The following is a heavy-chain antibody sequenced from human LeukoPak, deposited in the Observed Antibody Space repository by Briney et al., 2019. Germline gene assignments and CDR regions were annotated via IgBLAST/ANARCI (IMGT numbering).Heavy chain of an antibody. V-gene: IGHV1-2*06. D-gene: IGHD1-1*01. CDR1: GYTFTGYY. J-gene: IGHJ6*02. CDR2: INPNSGGT. Sequence: ASVKVSCKASGYTFTGYYMHWVRQAPGQGLEWMGRINPNSGGTNYAQKLQGRVTMTTDTSASTAYMELRSLRSDDTAVYYCARDLEPSYNWNDAYYYGMDVWGQGTTVTVSS. CDR3: ARDLEPSYNWNDAYYYGMDV.